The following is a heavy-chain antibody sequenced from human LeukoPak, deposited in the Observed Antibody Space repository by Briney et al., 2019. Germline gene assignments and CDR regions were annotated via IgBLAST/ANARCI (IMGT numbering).Heavy chain of an antibody. V-gene: IGHV3-30*18. J-gene: IGHJ4*02. Sequence: GGSLRLSCAASGFTFSSYGMHWVRQAPGKGLEWVAVISYDGSNKYYADSVKGRFTISRDNSKNTLYLQMNSLRAEDTALYYCAKNLLSLWLIDNWGQGTLVTVSS. CDR1: GFTFSSYG. D-gene: IGHD2-21*01. CDR3: AKNLLSLWLIDN. CDR2: ISYDGSNK.